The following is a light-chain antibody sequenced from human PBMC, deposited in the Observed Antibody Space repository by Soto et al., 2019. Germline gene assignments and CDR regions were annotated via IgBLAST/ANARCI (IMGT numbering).Light chain of an antibody. CDR2: AAS. J-gene: IGKJ3*01. CDR3: QQSYTAPRT. V-gene: IGKV1-39*01. Sequence: DLQMTQSPSSQSASVGDRVTITCRASQYISTHLSWYQHKPGRAPQLLISAASSLQVGVPSRFSGSGSGTDFTLTISNLQPADFATYYCQQSYTAPRTFGPGTTVDMK. CDR1: QYISTH.